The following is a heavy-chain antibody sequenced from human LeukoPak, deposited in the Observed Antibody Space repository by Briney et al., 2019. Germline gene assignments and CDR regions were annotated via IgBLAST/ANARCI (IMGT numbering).Heavy chain of an antibody. Sequence: PGGSVRLSCAASGFTFRTYSMNWVRQARAKGLEWVSSISSSGTYIYYADSVKGRFTISRDNAKNSLYLQMDSLRAEDTAVYYCTRDGLLTVTNDYWGQGTLVTVSS. V-gene: IGHV3-21*01. CDR3: TRDGLLTVTNDY. J-gene: IGHJ4*02. D-gene: IGHD4-17*01. CDR2: ISSSGTYI. CDR1: GFTFRTYS.